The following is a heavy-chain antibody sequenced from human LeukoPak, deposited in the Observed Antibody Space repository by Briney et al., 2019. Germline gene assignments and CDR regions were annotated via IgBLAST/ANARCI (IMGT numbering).Heavy chain of an antibody. D-gene: IGHD3-3*01. J-gene: IGHJ4*02. CDR1: GFTFSRYT. Sequence: AGGSLRLSCAASGFTFSRYTMHWVRQAPGQRLEYFSAISSNGRSTYYADSVKGRLTLSRYNSKNTLSMQMNSLRAEDTAVYYCAKDPRTYYDFWSGYHRWYFDYWGQGTLVTVSS. CDR3: AKDPRTYYDFWSGYHRWYFDY. CDR2: ISSNGRST. V-gene: IGHV3-64*02.